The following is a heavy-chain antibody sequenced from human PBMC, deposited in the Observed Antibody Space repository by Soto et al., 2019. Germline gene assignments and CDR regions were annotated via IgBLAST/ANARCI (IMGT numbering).Heavy chain of an antibody. J-gene: IGHJ4*02. V-gene: IGHV1-69*05. CDR3: ARDHCTNGVCYFDY. Sequence: SVKVSCKASGGTFSSYAISWVRQAPGQGLEWMGGIIAIYGTTNYAQKFQGRVTITRDTSASTAYMELSSLRSEDTAVYYCARDHCTNGVCYFDYWGQGTLVTVSS. CDR2: IIAIYGTT. CDR1: GGTFSSYA. D-gene: IGHD2-8*01.